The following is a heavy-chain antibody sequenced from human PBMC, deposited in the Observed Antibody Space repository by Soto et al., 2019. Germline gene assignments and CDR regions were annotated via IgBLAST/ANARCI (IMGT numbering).Heavy chain of an antibody. CDR1: GFTFSSYG. Sequence: QVQLVESGGGVVQPGRSLRLSCAASGFTFSSYGMHWVRQAPGKGLEGVAVISYDGSNKYYADSVKGRFTISSENSKNTLYLQMNSLRAEDTAVYYCAKALLLWFGEKRDSYSYYYGMDVWGQGTTVTVSS. J-gene: IGHJ6*02. D-gene: IGHD3-10*01. CDR3: AKALLLWFGEKRDSYSYYYGMDV. V-gene: IGHV3-30*18. CDR2: ISYDGSNK.